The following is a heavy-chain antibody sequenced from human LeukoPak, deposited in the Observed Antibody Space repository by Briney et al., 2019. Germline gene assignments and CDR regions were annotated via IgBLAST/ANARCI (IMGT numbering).Heavy chain of an antibody. CDR1: GDSISSSNYY. CDR2: MHYSGST. D-gene: IGHD3-10*02. V-gene: IGHV4-39*01. Sequence: SKTLSLTCTVSGDSISSSNYYWGWIRQPPGKGLEWIGSMHYSGSTYYNPSLKSRVTISVDTSKNHFSLKLSSVTAADSAVYYCARQFMLRAFDIWGQGTMVTVSS. CDR3: ARQFMLRAFDI. J-gene: IGHJ3*02.